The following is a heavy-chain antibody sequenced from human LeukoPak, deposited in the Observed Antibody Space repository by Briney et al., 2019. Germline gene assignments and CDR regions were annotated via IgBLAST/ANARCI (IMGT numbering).Heavy chain of an antibody. CDR2: ISFGGSPK. D-gene: IGHD5-12*01. CDR3: AREGASNGYHYGMDV. CDR1: GFTFSLYN. J-gene: IGHJ6*02. V-gene: IGHV3-30*04. Sequence: PGGSLRLSCAGSGFTFSLYNMHWVRQAPGKGLEWVALISFGGSPKYYADSVKGRFTISRDNSKNTLFLQMSSLKAEDTAAYYCAREGASNGYHYGMDVWGQGTTVSVS.